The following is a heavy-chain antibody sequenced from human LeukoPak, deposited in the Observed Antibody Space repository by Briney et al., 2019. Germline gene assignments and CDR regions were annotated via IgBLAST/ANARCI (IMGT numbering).Heavy chain of an antibody. CDR3: ARLDAAAGRYLQFFY. J-gene: IGHJ4*02. CDR2: IHDSGST. V-gene: IGHV4-38-2*01. Sequence: SETLSLTCAVSGYSISSGYYWGWIRQSPEKGLEWIGYIHDSGSTNYNPSLKSRVTISVDTSKNQFSLKLSSVTAADTAVYYCARLDAAAGRYLQFFYWGQGTLVTVSS. CDR1: GYSISSGYY. D-gene: IGHD5-24*01.